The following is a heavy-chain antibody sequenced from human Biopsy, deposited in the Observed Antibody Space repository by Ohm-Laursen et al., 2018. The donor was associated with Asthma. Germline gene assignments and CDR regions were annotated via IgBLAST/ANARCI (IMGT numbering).Heavy chain of an antibody. Sequence: SDTLSLTCPVSGGSISSSSYYWGWIRRPPGKGLEFIGTIYYSGSTYYNPSLKSRVTLSVDASKNQFSLKLTSVTAADTAVYYCVSPPGYWGQGTRVTVSS. CDR3: VSPPGY. V-gene: IGHV4-39*01. CDR1: GGSISSSSYY. J-gene: IGHJ4*02. CDR2: IYYSGST.